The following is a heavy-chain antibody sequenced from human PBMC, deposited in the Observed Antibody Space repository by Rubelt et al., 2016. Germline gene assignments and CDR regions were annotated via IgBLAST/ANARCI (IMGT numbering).Heavy chain of an antibody. CDR3: ARDLDVSGSYYLPSDY. CDR1: GYTSTSSY. D-gene: IGHD3-10*01. V-gene: IGHV1-2*06. CDR2: INPNSGDT. Sequence: QVQLVQSGAEVKKPGASVKVSCKASGYTSTSSYIHWVRQAPGQGLEWMGRINPNSGDTNYAQKFQGRVTMTRDTSISTAYMDLSRLGSDDTAVYYCARDLDVSGSYYLPSDYWGQGTLVTVSS. J-gene: IGHJ4*02.